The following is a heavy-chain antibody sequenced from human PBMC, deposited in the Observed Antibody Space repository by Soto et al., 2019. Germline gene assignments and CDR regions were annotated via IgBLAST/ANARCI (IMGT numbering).Heavy chain of an antibody. CDR3: ARGRVGATTFDY. V-gene: IGHV4-34*01. D-gene: IGHD1-26*01. J-gene: IGHJ4*02. CDR1: GVSFSGYY. CDR2: INHSGST. Sequence: SETLSLTCAVYGVSFSGYYWSWIRQPPGKGLEWIGEINHSGSTNYNPSLKSRVTISVDTSKNQFSLKLSSVTAADTAVYYCARGRVGATTFDYWGQGTLVTVSS.